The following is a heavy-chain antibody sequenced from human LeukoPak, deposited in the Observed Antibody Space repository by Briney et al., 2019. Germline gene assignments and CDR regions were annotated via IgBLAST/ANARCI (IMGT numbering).Heavy chain of an antibody. D-gene: IGHD2-8*01. CDR3: ARSLMVYANWFDS. V-gene: IGHV4-39*07. CDR1: GGSISSNTYY. Sequence: SETLSLTCTVSGGSISSNTYYWGWIRQPPGKRLEWIGSIYYSGSTYYNPSLKSRVTISVDRSKNQFSLKLSSVTAADTAVYYCARSLMVYANWFDSWGQGTLVTVSS. J-gene: IGHJ5*01. CDR2: IYYSGST.